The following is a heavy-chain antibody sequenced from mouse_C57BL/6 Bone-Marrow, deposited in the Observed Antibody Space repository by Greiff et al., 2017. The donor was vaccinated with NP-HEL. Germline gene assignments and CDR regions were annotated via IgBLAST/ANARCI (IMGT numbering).Heavy chain of an antibody. CDR3: ARRVFITTVVATDWFAY. D-gene: IGHD1-1*01. J-gene: IGHJ3*01. Sequence: QVQLQQSGAELARPGASVKLSCKASGYTFTSYGISWVKQRTGQGLEWIGEIYPRSGNTYYNEKFKGKATLTADKSSSTAYMELRSLTSEDSAVYFCARRVFITTVVATDWFAYWGQGPLVTVSA. V-gene: IGHV1-81*01. CDR2: IYPRSGNT. CDR1: GYTFTSYG.